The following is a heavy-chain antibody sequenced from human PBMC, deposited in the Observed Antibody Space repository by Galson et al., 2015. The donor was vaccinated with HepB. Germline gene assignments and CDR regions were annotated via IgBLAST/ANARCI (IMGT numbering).Heavy chain of an antibody. V-gene: IGHV3-15*07. D-gene: IGHD2-2*01. CDR2: IKSKTDGGTT. CDR3: TTDVYFSSYWSWLDP. CDR1: DFNFSNYG. Sequence: SLRLSCAASDFNFSNYGIHWVRQAPGKGLEWVGRIKSKTDGGTTEYAAPVKGRFTISRDDSRNTLYLQMHSLKTDDTAVYYCTTDVYFSSYWSWLDPWGQGTLVTVSS. J-gene: IGHJ5*02.